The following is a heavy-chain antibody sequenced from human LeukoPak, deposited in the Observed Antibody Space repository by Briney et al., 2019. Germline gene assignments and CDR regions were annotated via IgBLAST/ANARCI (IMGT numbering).Heavy chain of an antibody. CDR2: IFYRVSP. J-gene: IGHJ1*01. V-gene: IGHV4-31*03. CDR3: ARGPHCSSTSCYPEYVHH. CDR1: GASIRSGGYY. Sequence: SQTLPLTCTVSGASIRSGGYYWSWIRPHPGKGLEWIAFIFYRVSPHHNPPHKSRVTIPADTSRNHFSLKLSSVTAADTAVYYCARGPHCSSTSCYPEYVHHWGQGTLVTVSS. D-gene: IGHD2-2*01.